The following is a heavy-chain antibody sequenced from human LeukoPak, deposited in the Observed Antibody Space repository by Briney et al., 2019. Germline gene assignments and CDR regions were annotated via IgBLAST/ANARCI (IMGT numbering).Heavy chain of an antibody. Sequence: PSETLSLTCTGSGGSISSSSYYWGWIRQPPGKGLEWIGSIYYSGSTYYNPSLKSRVTISVDTSKNQFSLKLSSVTAADTAVYYCARVGGTHTGGDVSDYWGQGTLVTVSS. CDR1: GGSISSSSYY. J-gene: IGHJ4*02. CDR2: IYYSGST. V-gene: IGHV4-39*01. CDR3: ARVGGTHTGGDVSDY. D-gene: IGHD2-8*02.